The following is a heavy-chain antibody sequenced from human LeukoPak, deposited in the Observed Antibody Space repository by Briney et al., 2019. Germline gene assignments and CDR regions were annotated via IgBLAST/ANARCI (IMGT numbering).Heavy chain of an antibody. CDR1: GGSISSSSYY. CDR2: IYYSGST. CDR3: ARPEYSSSFDAFDI. D-gene: IGHD6-6*01. V-gene: IGHV4-39*01. J-gene: IGHJ3*02. Sequence: MASETLSLTCTVYGGSISSSSYYWGWIRQPPGKGLEWIGSIYYSGSTYYNPSLKSRVTISVDTSKNQFSLKLSSVTAADTAVYYCARPEYSSSFDAFDIWGHGTMVTVS.